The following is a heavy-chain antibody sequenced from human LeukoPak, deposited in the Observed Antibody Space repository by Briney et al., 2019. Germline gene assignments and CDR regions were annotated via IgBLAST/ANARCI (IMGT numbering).Heavy chain of an antibody. CDR2: IYYSGST. D-gene: IGHD2-2*01. J-gene: IGHJ3*02. V-gene: IGHV4-61*01. CDR3: ARGGVVPAAIRGAFDI. Sequence: PSETLSLTCTVSGGSISSGSYYWSWIRQPPGKGLEWIGYIYYSGSTNYNPSLKSRVTISVDTSKNQFSLKLSSVTAADTAVYYCARGGVVPAAIRGAFDIWGQGTMVTVSS. CDR1: GGSISSGSYY.